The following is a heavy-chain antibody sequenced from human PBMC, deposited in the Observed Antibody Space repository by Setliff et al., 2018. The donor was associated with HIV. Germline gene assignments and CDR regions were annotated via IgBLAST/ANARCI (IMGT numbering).Heavy chain of an antibody. D-gene: IGHD3-22*01. J-gene: IGHJ4*02. Sequence: GGSLRLSCAASGFTFSSYSMNWVRQAPGKGLEWVSSISSSSRSKYYADSVKGRFTISRDNAKNSLYLQMNSLRAEDTAVYYCARPNYYDSSGSFDYWGQGTLVTVSS. CDR3: ARPNYYDSSGSFDY. CDR2: ISSSSRSK. CDR1: GFTFSSYS. V-gene: IGHV3-21*06.